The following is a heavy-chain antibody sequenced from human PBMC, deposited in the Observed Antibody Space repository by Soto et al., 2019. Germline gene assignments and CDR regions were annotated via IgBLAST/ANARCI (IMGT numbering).Heavy chain of an antibody. CDR2: IEQHGSKK. V-gene: IGHV3-7*01. CDR3: ARDLNKEGYCNGGSCYNFDY. D-gene: IGHD2-15*01. J-gene: IGHJ4*02. Sequence: EVQLVESGGGLVQPGGSLRLSCAASGFTFSSYWMSWVRQAPGKGLEWVANIEQHGSKKHYVDSVKGRFTISRDNAKNSLYLQMNSLRAEDTAGYYCARDLNKEGYCNGGSCYNFDYWGQGTLVTVSS. CDR1: GFTFSSYW.